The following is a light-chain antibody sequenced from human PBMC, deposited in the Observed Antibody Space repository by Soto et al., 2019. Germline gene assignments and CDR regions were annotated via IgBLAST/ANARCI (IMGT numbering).Light chain of an antibody. CDR3: QKYNGAPFT. V-gene: IGKV1-27*01. Sequence: DIQMTQSPSSLSASVGDRVTITCRASQGIANYLAWYQQKRGKVPKLLIYAASTLEPGVPSRFSGSRFGTDFTLSISSLQPEDFATYYCQKYNGAPFTFGPGTNVDIK. CDR2: AAS. J-gene: IGKJ3*01. CDR1: QGIANY.